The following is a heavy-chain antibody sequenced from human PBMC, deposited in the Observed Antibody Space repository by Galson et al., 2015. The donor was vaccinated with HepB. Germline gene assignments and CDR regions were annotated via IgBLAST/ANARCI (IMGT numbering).Heavy chain of an antibody. CDR3: ARLGTAAGFLDY. D-gene: IGHD6-13*01. J-gene: IGHJ4*02. Sequence: SVKVSCKASGYTFSTYPITWVRQAPGQGLEWMGWISPYNRDTSFARKFQGRVTMTTDTSTRTVYMEVRSLKFDDTAVYYCARLGTAAGFLDYWGQGTLVTVSS. CDR2: ISPYNRDT. CDR1: GYTFSTYP. V-gene: IGHV1-18*04.